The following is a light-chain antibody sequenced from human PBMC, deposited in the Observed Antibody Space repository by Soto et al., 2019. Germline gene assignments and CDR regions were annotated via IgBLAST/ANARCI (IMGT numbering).Light chain of an antibody. CDR2: GNS. J-gene: IGLJ2*01. CDR3: QSYDSSLSGVV. Sequence: QPVLTQPPSVSGAPGQRVTISCTGSSSNIGAGYDVHWYQQLPGTAPKLLIYGNSNRPSGVPDRFSGSKSGTSASLAITGLRAEDEADYYCQSYDSSLSGVVFGGGTKVTV. V-gene: IGLV1-40*01. CDR1: SSNIGAGYD.